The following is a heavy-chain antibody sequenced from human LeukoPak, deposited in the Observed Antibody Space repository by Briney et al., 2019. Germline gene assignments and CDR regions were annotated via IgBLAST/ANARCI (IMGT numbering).Heavy chain of an antibody. CDR3: AKDTTPPKAGFDP. D-gene: IGHD1-14*01. CDR2: XXXXXSNK. J-gene: IGHJ5*02. Sequence: QLGGSLRLSCAXSXFTFXXXXXXXXXXXPGXGLXWVXXXXXXXSNKYYADXXXGRXXXSXXXSXNTLYLQMNSLRAEDTAVYYCAKDTTPPKAGFDPWGQGTLVTVSS. V-gene: IGHV3-30*02. CDR1: XFTFXXXX.